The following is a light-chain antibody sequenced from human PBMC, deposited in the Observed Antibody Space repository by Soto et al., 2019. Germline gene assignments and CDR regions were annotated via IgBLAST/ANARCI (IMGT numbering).Light chain of an antibody. CDR2: DAS. Sequence: IQETQAPSALSASVGDRATITGRASRSISSWLAWYQQKPGKAPKLLIYDASSLESGVPSGFSGSGSGTEFTLTISSLQPDDFATDYCQQYNSYSPLTFGRGTQLDI. V-gene: IGKV1-5*01. CDR3: QQYNSYSPLT. J-gene: IGKJ4*01. CDR1: RSISSW.